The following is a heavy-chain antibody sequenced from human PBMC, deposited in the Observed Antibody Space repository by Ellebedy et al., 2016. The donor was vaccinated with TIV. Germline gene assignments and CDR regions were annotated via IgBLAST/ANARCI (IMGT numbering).Heavy chain of an antibody. J-gene: IGHJ5*01. CDR1: GFTFNSYA. Sequence: GESLKISCAASGFTFNSYAMHWVRQAPGRGLEWVANINEDGSDRYYVDSVKGRFTISRDNAKSSLYLQMNSLRAEDTAVYYCVREAYRNYTWGTTGFDSWGQGTLVTVSS. V-gene: IGHV3-7*01. CDR3: VREAYRNYTWGTTGFDS. CDR2: INEDGSDR. D-gene: IGHD4-11*01.